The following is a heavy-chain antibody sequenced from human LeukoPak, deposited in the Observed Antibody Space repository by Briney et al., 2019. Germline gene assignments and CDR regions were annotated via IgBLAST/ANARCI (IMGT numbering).Heavy chain of an antibody. CDR3: ARVPYYDFWSGYSPPDY. D-gene: IGHD3-3*01. Sequence: SVKVSCKASGYTFTNYDINWVRQAPGQGLEWMGGIIPIFGTANYAQKFQGRVTITADESTSTAYMELSSLRSEDTAVYYCARVPYYDFWSGYSPPDYWGQGTLVTVSS. V-gene: IGHV1-69*13. CDR2: IIPIFGTA. J-gene: IGHJ4*02. CDR1: GYTFTNYD.